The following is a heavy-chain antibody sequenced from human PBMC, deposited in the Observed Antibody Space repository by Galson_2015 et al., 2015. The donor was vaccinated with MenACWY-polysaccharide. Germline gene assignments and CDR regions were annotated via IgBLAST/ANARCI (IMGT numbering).Heavy chain of an antibody. CDR3: AGFLWGGDGY. J-gene: IGHJ4*02. CDR2: IGRTGADT. CDR1: GFTFSIYA. Sequence: SLRLSCAASGFTFSIYAMTWVRQAPGKGLEWVSSIGRTGADTYYADSVKGRFTISRDNSKYTVYLQLNSLRAEDTAVYYCAGFLWGGDGYWGQGTLVTVSS. D-gene: IGHD3-16*01. V-gene: IGHV3-23*01.